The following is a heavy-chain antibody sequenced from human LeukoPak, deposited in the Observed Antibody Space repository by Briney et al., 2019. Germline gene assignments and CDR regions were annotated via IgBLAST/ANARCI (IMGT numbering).Heavy chain of an antibody. CDR1: GFTFTTYE. D-gene: IGHD6-19*01. V-gene: IGHV3-48*03. Sequence: GGSQRLSCAASGFTFTTYEMNWARQAPGKGLEWVSYISRSGNTIFYADSVKGRFTISRDNAKNSLYLQMNSLRAEDTAVYYCARAVAADFWGQGTLVTVSS. CDR3: ARAVAADF. J-gene: IGHJ4*02. CDR2: ISRSGNTI.